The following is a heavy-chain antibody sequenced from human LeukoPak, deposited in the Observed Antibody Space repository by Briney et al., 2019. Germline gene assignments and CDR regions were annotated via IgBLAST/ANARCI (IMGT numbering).Heavy chain of an antibody. D-gene: IGHD3-10*02. CDR1: GGSISSGSYS. J-gene: IGHJ4*02. Sequence: PSETLSLTCAVSGGSISSGSYSWSWIRQPPGKGLEWIGEINHSGSTNYNPSLKSRVTISVDTSKNQFSLKLSSVTAADTAVYYCARHSPHVYYWGQGTLVTVSS. CDR3: ARHSPHVYY. CDR2: INHSGST. V-gene: IGHV4-39*01.